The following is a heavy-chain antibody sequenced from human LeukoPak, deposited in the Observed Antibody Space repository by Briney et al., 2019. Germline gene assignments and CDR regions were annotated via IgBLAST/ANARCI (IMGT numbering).Heavy chain of an antibody. CDR1: GFTFSTYA. CDR2: ISYDGRNK. CDR3: AKPRGEEWLVGLYDAFDI. D-gene: IGHD6-19*01. Sequence: PGGSLRLSCAVSGFTFSTYAMHWVRQAPGKGLEWVAFISYDGRNKYYADSVKGRFTISRDNSKNTLYLQMNSLRAEDTAVFYCAKPRGEEWLVGLYDAFDIWGQGTMVTVSS. V-gene: IGHV3-30*18. J-gene: IGHJ3*02.